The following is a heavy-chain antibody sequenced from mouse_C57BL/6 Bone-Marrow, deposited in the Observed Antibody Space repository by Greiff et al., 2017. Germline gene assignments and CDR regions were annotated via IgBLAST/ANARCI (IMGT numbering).Heavy chain of an antibody. Sequence: DVMLVESGGGLVKPGGSLKLSCAASGFTFSDYGMHWVRQAPEKGLEWVAYISSGSSTIYYADTVKGRFTISRDNAKNTLFLQMTSLRSEDTAMYYCARPDSNYLAWFAYWGQGTLVTVSA. V-gene: IGHV5-17*01. CDR1: GFTFSDYG. J-gene: IGHJ3*01. CDR3: ARPDSNYLAWFAY. D-gene: IGHD2-5*01. CDR2: ISSGSSTI.